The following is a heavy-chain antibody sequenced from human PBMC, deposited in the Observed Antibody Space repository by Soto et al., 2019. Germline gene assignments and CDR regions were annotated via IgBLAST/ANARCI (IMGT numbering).Heavy chain of an antibody. CDR2: INTNNGDT. Sequence: ASVKVSCKASGYTFNYYGISWVRQVPGQGLEWMGWINTNNGDTKYAQRFQDRLIMTTDSAASTAYMELRTLTSDDTAVYFCTRAKYFYGLGRYGMDVWGQGTTVTVSS. CDR1: GYTFNYYG. J-gene: IGHJ6*02. V-gene: IGHV1-18*04. D-gene: IGHD3-10*01. CDR3: TRAKYFYGLGRYGMDV.